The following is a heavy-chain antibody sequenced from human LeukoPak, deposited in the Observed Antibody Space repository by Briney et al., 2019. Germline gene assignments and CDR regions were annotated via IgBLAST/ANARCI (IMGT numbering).Heavy chain of an antibody. CDR3: ARVEEGYGSGRRGNFYYYMDV. D-gene: IGHD3-10*01. V-gene: IGHV4-59*01. CDR1: GGSISSYY. Sequence: PSETLSLTCTVSGGSISSYYWSWIRQPPGKGLEWIGYIYYSGSTNYNPSLKSRVTISVDTSKNQFSLKLSSVTTADTAVYYCARVEEGYGSGRRGNFYYYMDVWGKGTTVTISS. J-gene: IGHJ6*03. CDR2: IYYSGST.